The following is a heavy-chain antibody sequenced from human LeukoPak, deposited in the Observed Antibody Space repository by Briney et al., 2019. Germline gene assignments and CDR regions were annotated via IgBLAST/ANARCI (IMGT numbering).Heavy chain of an antibody. D-gene: IGHD2-2*01. V-gene: IGHV3-48*01. CDR2: ISSSSSAI. Sequence: GGSLRLSCAASGFTFSNYTMNWVRQAPGKGLEWVSYISSSSSAIFYADSVRGRFTISRDNAKNSLYLQMNSLRAEDTAVYYCARDSSEMSYNYYYYYMGVWGKGTTVTVSS. CDR1: GFTFSNYT. CDR3: ARDSSEMSYNYYYYYMGV. J-gene: IGHJ6*03.